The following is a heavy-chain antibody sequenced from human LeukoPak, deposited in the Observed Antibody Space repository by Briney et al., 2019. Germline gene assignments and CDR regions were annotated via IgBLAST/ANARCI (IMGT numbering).Heavy chain of an antibody. D-gene: IGHD3-22*01. J-gene: IGHJ4*02. CDR2: IWYDGSNK. CDR3: AKATLPLVVVTPFDY. CDR1: GFTFSSYG. Sequence: GGSLRLSCAASGFTFSSYGMHWVRQAPGKGLEWVAVIWYDGSNKYYADSVKGRFTISRDNSKNTLYLQMNSLRAEDTAVYYCAKATLPLVVVTPFDYWGQGTLVTVSS. V-gene: IGHV3-33*06.